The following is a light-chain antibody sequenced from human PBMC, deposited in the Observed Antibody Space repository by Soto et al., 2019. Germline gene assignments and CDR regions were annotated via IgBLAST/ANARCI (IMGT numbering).Light chain of an antibody. V-gene: IGLV2-14*01. CDR1: SSDVGGYNY. CDR3: AAWHDSLNGVL. J-gene: IGLJ2*01. Sequence: QSALTQPASVSGSPGQSITISCTGTSSDVGGYNYVSWYQHHAGKAPRLMIYASSNRPSGVSHRFSGSRSGNTASLTISGLQAEDEADYYCAAWHDSLNGVLFGGGTKLTVL. CDR2: ASS.